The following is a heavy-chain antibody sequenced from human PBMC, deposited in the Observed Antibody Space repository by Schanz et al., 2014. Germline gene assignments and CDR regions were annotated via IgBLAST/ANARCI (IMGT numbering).Heavy chain of an antibody. CDR1: GFTFSNFG. J-gene: IGHJ6*02. CDR3: RLWFGELYYGMDV. Sequence: VQLVESGGGLVQPGRSLRLSCAASGFTFSNFGLHWVRQAPGKGLEWVAVVCYDGSKKYYADSVKGRFTTSRDNSKNTLYLQMNSLRAEDTAVYYCRLWFGELYYGMDVWGQGTTVTVSS. CDR2: VCYDGSKK. V-gene: IGHV3-33*08. D-gene: IGHD3-10*01.